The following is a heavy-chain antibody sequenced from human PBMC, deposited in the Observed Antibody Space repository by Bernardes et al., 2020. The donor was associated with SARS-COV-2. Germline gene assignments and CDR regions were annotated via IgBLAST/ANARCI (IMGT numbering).Heavy chain of an antibody. V-gene: IGHV3-23*01. Sequence: GGSLRLSCAASGFTCSSYAMSWVRQAPGTGLEWVSAISGSGGSTYYADSVKGRFTISRDNSKNTLYLQMNSLRAEDTAVYYCAKDGLHGDYREFDYWGQGTLVTVSS. CDR1: GFTCSSYA. J-gene: IGHJ4*02. D-gene: IGHD4-17*01. CDR2: ISGSGGST. CDR3: AKDGLHGDYREFDY.